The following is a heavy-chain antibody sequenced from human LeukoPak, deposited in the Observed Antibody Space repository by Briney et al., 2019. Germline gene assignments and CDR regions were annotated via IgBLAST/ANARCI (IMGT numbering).Heavy chain of an antibody. CDR2: IYYSGST. Sequence: PGGSLRLSCAASGFTFSSYSMNWARQPPGKGLEWVGSIYYSGSTYYNPSLKSRVTISVDTSKNQFSLKLSSVTAADTAVYYCARSPLWVHDYWGQGVLVTVSS. J-gene: IGHJ4*02. D-gene: IGHD3-16*01. CDR1: GFTFSSYSMN. V-gene: IGHV4-39*01. CDR3: ARSPLWVHDY.